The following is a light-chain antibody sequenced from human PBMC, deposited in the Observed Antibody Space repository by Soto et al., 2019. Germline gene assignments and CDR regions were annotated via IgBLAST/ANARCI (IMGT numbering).Light chain of an antibody. CDR3: CSYTRSTTYV. CDR2: DVN. Sequence: QSALTQPASVSGSPGQSITISCTGTSSDVGAYNYVSWYQQHPGKAPKLMIFDVNNRPSGIPNRFSGSKSGNTASVTISGLQAEDEADYYCCSYTRSTTYVFGTGTKLTVL. CDR1: SSDVGAYNY. J-gene: IGLJ1*01. V-gene: IGLV2-14*01.